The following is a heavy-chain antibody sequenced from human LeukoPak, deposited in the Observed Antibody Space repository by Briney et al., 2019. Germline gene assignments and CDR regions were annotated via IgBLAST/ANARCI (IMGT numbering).Heavy chain of an antibody. CDR2: IYSGGST. D-gene: IGHD6-13*01. Sequence: GSLRLSCAASGFTVSSNYMSWVRQAPGKGLGWVSVIYSGGSTYYADSVKGRFTISRDNSKNTLYLQMNSLRAEDTAVYYCASDSSSWYGGHYWGQGTLVTVSS. V-gene: IGHV3-66*01. CDR3: ASDSSSWYGGHY. J-gene: IGHJ4*02. CDR1: GFTVSSNY.